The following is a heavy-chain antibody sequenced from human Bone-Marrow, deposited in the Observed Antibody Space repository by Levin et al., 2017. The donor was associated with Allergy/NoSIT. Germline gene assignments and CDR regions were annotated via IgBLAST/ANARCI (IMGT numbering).Heavy chain of an antibody. D-gene: IGHD3-9*01. J-gene: IGHJ4*02. CDR2: ISYDGSNK. CDR1: GFTFRVYG. CDR3: VKDNDILNNYPKTFES. Sequence: GGSLRLSCATSGFTFRVYGMHWVRQAPGKGLEWVAVISYDGSNKYYADSVKGRFTISRDNSKDTLNLEMNSLRPDDTAVYFCVKDNDILNNYPKTFESWGQGTLVTVSS. V-gene: IGHV3-30*18.